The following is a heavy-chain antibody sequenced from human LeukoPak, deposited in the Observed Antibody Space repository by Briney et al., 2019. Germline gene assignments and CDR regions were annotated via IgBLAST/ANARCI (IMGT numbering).Heavy chain of an antibody. CDR2: INPSGGST. Sequence: ASVKVSCKASGYSFTSYHMHWVRQAPGQGLEWMGIINPSGGSTNYAQKFQGRVTMTTDTSTSTAYMELRSLRSDDTAVYYCARGGYDYVWGSYRFDYYFDYWGQGTLVTVSS. J-gene: IGHJ4*02. CDR3: ARGGYDYVWGSYRFDYYFDY. D-gene: IGHD3-16*02. CDR1: GYSFTSYH. V-gene: IGHV1-46*01.